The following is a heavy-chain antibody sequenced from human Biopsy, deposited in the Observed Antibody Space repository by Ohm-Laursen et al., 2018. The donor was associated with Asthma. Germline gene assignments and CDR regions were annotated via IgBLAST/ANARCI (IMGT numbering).Heavy chain of an antibody. D-gene: IGHD3-22*01. V-gene: IGHV3-30*03. J-gene: IGHJ3*02. Sequence: SLRLSCAAPGFVFSQCDMHWVRQGPGKGLEWVALVSSDGHNKYYEDSVKGRFTISRVNSRNRLYLQINSLTVEDSAVYFCARQSGQEYGDSIPFDTWGQGTKVAVSS. CDR3: ARQSGQEYGDSIPFDT. CDR2: VSSDGHNK. CDR1: GFVFSQCD.